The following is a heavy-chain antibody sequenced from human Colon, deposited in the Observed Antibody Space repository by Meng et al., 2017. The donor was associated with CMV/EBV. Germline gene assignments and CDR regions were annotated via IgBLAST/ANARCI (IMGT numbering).Heavy chain of an antibody. D-gene: IGHD3-16*01. CDR3: ARVGGRYDTLGVMDV. CDR1: GGSVSSGSYY. V-gene: IGHV4-61*01. Sequence: SETLSLTCTVSGGSVSSGSYYWSWIRQAPGKGLEWIGYIYYTGSTNYNPSLKSRVTISVDTSKNQFSLKLSSVTTADTAMYYCARVGGRYDTLGVMDVWGQGTTVTVSS. CDR2: IYYTGST. J-gene: IGHJ6*02.